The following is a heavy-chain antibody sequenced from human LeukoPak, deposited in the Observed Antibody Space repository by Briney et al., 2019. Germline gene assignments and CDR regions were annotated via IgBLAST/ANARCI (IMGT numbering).Heavy chain of an antibody. J-gene: IGHJ4*02. V-gene: IGHV4-31*03. CDR3: ARGNYDILTGHRGYFDY. Sequence: SETLSLTCTVSGGSISSGGYYWSWIRQHPGKGLEWIGYIYYSGSTYYNPSLKSRVTISVDTPKNQFSLKLSSVTAADTAVYYCARGNYDILTGHRGYFDYWGQGTLVTVSS. CDR1: GGSISSGGYY. CDR2: IYYSGST. D-gene: IGHD3-9*01.